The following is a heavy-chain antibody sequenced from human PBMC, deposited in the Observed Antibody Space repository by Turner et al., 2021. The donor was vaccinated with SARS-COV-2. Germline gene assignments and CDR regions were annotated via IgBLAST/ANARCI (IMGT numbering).Heavy chain of an antibody. Sequence: EVQLVESGGGLVQPGGSLRLSCEPSGFPFTNHWFGWVRQAPGEGLEWVAIISQDGSQKNYVDSLRGRFTISRDNAKQSLYLQMNSLRADDTAVYYCARDSGYYRFDFWGQGTLVTVSS. J-gene: IGHJ4*02. V-gene: IGHV3-7*03. CDR3: ARDSGYYRFDF. CDR1: GFPFTNHW. CDR2: ISQDGSQK. D-gene: IGHD3-22*01.